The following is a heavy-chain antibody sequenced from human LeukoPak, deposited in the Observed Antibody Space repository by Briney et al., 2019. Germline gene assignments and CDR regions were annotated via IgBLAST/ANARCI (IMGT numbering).Heavy chain of an antibody. V-gene: IGHV3-21*04. J-gene: IGHJ4*02. Sequence: GGSLRLSCAASGFTFSTYSMNWVRQAPGKGLEWVSSISSSSNYIYYADSVKGRFTISRDNSKNTLYLEVISVTAEDTAVYYCAKDDAWIRFGEWSQGTLVTVSS. D-gene: IGHD3-10*01. CDR3: AKDDAWIRFGE. CDR1: GFTFSTYS. CDR2: ISSSSNYI.